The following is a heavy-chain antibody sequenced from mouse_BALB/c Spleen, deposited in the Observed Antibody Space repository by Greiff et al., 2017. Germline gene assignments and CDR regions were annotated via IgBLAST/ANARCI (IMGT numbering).Heavy chain of an antibody. Sequence: QVQLKESGAELMKPGASVKISCKATGYTFSSYWIEWVKQRPGHGLEWIGEILPGSGSTNYNEKFKGKATFTADTSSNTAYMQLSSLTSEDSAVYYCARYNRYDAMDYWGQGTSVTVSS. CDR2: ILPGSGST. V-gene: IGHV1-9*01. CDR1: GYTFSSYW. D-gene: IGHD2-14*01. CDR3: ARYNRYDAMDY. J-gene: IGHJ4*01.